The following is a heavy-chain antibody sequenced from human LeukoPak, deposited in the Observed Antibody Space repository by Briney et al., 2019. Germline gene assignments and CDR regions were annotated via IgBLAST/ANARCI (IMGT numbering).Heavy chain of an antibody. CDR1: GYTFSTYK. J-gene: IGHJ4*02. D-gene: IGHD3-10*01. Sequence: ASVKVSCKASGYTFSTYKMHWVRQAPGQGLEWVGIINPSNGYARKAQNFQGRVTMTRDTSTSTVYMELSSLRSEDTAVYYCAKDGGSYSADYWGQGTLVTVSS. CDR2: INPSNGYA. V-gene: IGHV1-46*01. CDR3: AKDGGSYSADY.